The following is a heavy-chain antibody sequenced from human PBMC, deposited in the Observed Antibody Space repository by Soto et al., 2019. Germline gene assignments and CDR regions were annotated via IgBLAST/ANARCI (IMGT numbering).Heavy chain of an antibody. CDR2: IYWNDDK. Sequence: SGPTLVNPTQTLTLTCTFSGFSLSTSGVGVGWIRQPPGKALEWLALIYWNDDKRYSPSLKSRLTITKDTSKNQVVLTMTNMDPVDTATYYCARWPKYYDFWSGYPRFFDYWGQGTLVTVSS. J-gene: IGHJ4*02. CDR3: ARWPKYYDFWSGYPRFFDY. V-gene: IGHV2-5*01. CDR1: GFSLSTSGVG. D-gene: IGHD3-3*01.